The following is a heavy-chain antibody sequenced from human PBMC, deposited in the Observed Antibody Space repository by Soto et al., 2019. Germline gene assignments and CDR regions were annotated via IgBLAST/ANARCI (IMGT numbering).Heavy chain of an antibody. Sequence: ASETLSLTCAVSGDSISGSQWWSWVRLPAGKGLEWIGRIYASGSTNYSPSLKSRVTLSIDTSKNQFSLKLNSVTAADTAVYYCAREGYYEVVYWGQGALVTVSS. J-gene: IGHJ4*02. V-gene: IGHV4-4*07. CDR2: IYASGST. CDR1: GDSISGSQW. D-gene: IGHD3-22*01. CDR3: AREGYYEVVY.